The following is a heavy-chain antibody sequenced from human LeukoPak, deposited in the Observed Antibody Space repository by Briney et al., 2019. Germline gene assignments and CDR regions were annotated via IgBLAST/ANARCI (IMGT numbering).Heavy chain of an antibody. Sequence: PGGSLRLSCAASGFTFSTYHMNWVRQAPGKGLEWISYIGIDSGNTKYADSVRGRFTISADKAKNSLYLQMNSLRVEDTAVYYCARDHNYAFDNWGQGTLVSVAS. CDR1: GFTFSTYH. CDR2: IGIDSGNT. D-gene: IGHD1-1*01. V-gene: IGHV3-48*01. CDR3: ARDHNYAFDN. J-gene: IGHJ4*02.